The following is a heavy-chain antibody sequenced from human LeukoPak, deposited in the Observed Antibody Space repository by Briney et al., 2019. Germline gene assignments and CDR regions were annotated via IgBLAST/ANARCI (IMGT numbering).Heavy chain of an antibody. D-gene: IGHD6-19*01. CDR3: ARETGYSSGGGSDY. CDR2: VIPIFGTA. Sequence: GSSVKVSCKASGGTFSSYAISWVRQAPGQGLEWMGGVIPIFGTANYAQKFQGRVTITADKSTSTAYMELSSLRSEDTAVYYCARETGYSSGGGSDYWGQGTLVPVSS. V-gene: IGHV1-69*06. CDR1: GGTFSSYA. J-gene: IGHJ4*02.